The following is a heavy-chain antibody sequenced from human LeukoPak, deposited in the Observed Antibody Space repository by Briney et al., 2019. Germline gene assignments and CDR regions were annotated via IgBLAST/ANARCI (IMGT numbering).Heavy chain of an antibody. J-gene: IGHJ4*02. D-gene: IGHD3-9*01. CDR1: GFSLSGYW. CDR2: ISGDGSTT. V-gene: IGHV3-74*01. Sequence: GGSLRLSCAASGFSLSGYWMHWVRQAPGKGLVWVSRISGDGSTTNYADSVKGRFTISRDNAKNSLYLQMNSLRAEDTAVYYCARDIRYFDWLSRGDYWGQGTLVTVSS. CDR3: ARDIRYFDWLSRGDY.